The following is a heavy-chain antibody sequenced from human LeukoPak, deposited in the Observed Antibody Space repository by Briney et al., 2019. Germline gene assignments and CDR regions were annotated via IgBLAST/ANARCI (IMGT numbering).Heavy chain of an antibody. V-gene: IGHV4-4*08. CDR1: GGSISSFY. J-gene: IGHJ4*02. Sequence: PSETLSLTCTVPGGSISSFYWSWIRQPPGKGLEWIGFFHATRSTNYNPSLKSRVSISVDTSKNQVSLGLNSVTAADTAVYYCARGDPTGRPGIGFDFWGQGTLVTVSS. CDR3: ARGDPTGRPGIGFDF. D-gene: IGHD1-26*01. CDR2: FHATRST.